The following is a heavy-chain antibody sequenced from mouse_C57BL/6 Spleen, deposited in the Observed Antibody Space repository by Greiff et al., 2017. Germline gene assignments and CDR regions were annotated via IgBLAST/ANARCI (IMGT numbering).Heavy chain of an antibody. CDR1: GYTFTSYW. J-gene: IGHJ4*01. V-gene: IGHV1-69*01. CDR3: ARSRYDYDAMDY. CDR2: IDPSDSYT. Sequence: VQLQQSGAELVMPGASVKLSCKASGYTFTSYWMHWVKQRPGQGLEWIGEIDPSDSYTNYNQKFKGKSTLTVDKSSSTAYMQLSSLTSEDSAVYYCARSRYDYDAMDYWGQGTSVTVSS.